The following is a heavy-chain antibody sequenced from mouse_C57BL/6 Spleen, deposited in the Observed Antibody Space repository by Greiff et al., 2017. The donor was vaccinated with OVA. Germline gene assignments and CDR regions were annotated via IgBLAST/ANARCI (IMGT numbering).Heavy chain of an antibody. Sequence: EVKVVESGGGLVQPGGSMKLSCVASGFTFSNYWMNWVRQSPEKGLEWVAQIRLKSDNYATHYAESVKGRFTISRDDSKSSVYLQMNNLRAEDTGIYYCTEGSWYFDYWGQGTTLTVSS. J-gene: IGHJ2*01. CDR1: GFTFSNYW. V-gene: IGHV6-3*01. D-gene: IGHD1-1*02. CDR3: TEGSWYFDY. CDR2: IRLKSDNYAT.